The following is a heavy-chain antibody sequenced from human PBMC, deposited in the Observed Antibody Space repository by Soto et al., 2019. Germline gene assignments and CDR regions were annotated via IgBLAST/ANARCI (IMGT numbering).Heavy chain of an antibody. J-gene: IGHJ4*02. D-gene: IGHD3-16*02. Sequence: QVQLVQSGAEVKKPGASVKVSCKASGYTFTSYGISWVRQAPGQGLEWMGWISAYNGNTNYAQKLQGRVTMTTDTATSTAYMGLRSLRSDDRAVYYCARGGGYDYVWGSYRYGSFDYWGQGTLVTVSS. CDR2: ISAYNGNT. CDR1: GYTFTSYG. V-gene: IGHV1-18*04. CDR3: ARGGGYDYVWGSYRYGSFDY.